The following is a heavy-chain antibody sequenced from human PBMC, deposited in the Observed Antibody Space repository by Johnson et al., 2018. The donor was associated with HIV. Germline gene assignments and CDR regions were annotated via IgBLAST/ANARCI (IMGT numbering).Heavy chain of an antibody. Sequence: VQLVESGGGVVRPGGSLRLSCAASGFTFDAHGMSWVRQAPGKGQEWVSGINWNGGTTGYVDSVKGRFTISRDNAKNSLYLQMNSLRAEDTALYYCAKDRSTGWYPAFDIWGQGTMVTVSS. CDR2: INWNGGTT. V-gene: IGHV3-20*04. CDR3: AKDRSTGWYPAFDI. CDR1: GFTFDAHG. J-gene: IGHJ3*02. D-gene: IGHD6-19*01.